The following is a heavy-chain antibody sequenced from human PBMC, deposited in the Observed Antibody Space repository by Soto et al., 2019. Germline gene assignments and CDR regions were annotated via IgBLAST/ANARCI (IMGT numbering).Heavy chain of an antibody. D-gene: IGHD5-18*01. V-gene: IGHV3-48*01. CDR2: ISSSSSTI. CDR1: GFTFSSYS. CDR3: ARDKRGRIQLWSTSYWYFDL. J-gene: IGHJ2*01. Sequence: GGSLRLSCAASGFTFSSYSMNWVRQAPGKGLEWVSYISSSSSTIYYADSVKGRFTISRDNAKNSLYLQMNSLRAEDTAVYYCARDKRGRIQLWSTSYWYFDLWGRGTLVTVSS.